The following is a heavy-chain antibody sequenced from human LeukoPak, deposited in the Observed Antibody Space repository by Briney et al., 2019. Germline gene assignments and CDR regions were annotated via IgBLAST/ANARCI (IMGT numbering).Heavy chain of an antibody. J-gene: IGHJ4*02. V-gene: IGHV3-7*01. Sequence: PGGSLRXXXXXXXXTFSNYWMSWVRQAPGKGLEWVASIHQHGNEKYFVDSVRGRFTISRDNAKNSLYLQMSSLRAEDTAVYYCATLNGPLFEYWGQGTLVTVSS. D-gene: IGHD2-8*01. CDR2: IHQHGNEK. CDR1: XXTFSNYW. CDR3: ATLNGPLFEY.